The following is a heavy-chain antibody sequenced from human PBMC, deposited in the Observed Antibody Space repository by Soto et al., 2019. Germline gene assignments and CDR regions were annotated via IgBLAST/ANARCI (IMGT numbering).Heavy chain of an antibody. V-gene: IGHV2-5*02. CDR1: GFSLSARPVA. J-gene: IGHJ4*02. CDR2: IYWDDDK. Sequence: QITLRESGPTRVKPTQTLTLTCTFSGFSLSARPVAVGWIRQPPGKALERLALIYWDDDKRYSPSLMRRLTITKDTSKNQVVLTMTNMDPLDTAIYYCVHRAGIDGYWNGGYFDYWGQGALVTVSS. D-gene: IGHD1-1*01. CDR3: VHRAGIDGYWNGGYFDY.